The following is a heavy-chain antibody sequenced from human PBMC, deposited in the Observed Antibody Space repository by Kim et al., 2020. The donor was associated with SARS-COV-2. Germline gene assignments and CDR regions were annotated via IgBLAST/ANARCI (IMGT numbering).Heavy chain of an antibody. CDR2: INTNTGNP. CDR1: GYTFTSYG. D-gene: IGHD1-26*01. J-gene: IGHJ4*02. Sequence: ASVKVSCKASGYTFTSYGMNWVRQAPGQGLEWMGWINTNTGNPTYAQGFTGRFVFSLDTSVSTAYLQISSLKAEDTAVYYCARDLKWEPNLGLLVYWGQGTLVTVSS. CDR3: ARDLKWEPNLGLLVY. V-gene: IGHV7-4-1*02.